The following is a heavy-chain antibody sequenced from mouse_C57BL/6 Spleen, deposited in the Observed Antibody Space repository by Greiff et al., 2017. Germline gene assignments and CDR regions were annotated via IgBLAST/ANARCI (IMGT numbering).Heavy chain of an antibody. CDR3: ARTDYYGSSYRDYYAMDY. V-gene: IGHV1-18*01. CDR1: GYTFTDYN. Sequence: EVQLQQSGPELVKPGASVKIPCKASGYTFTDYNMDWVKQSHGKSLEWIGDINPNNGGTIYNQKFKGKATLTVDKSSSTAYMELRSLTSEDTAVYYCARTDYYGSSYRDYYAMDYWGQGTSVTVSS. J-gene: IGHJ4*01. CDR2: INPNNGGT. D-gene: IGHD1-1*01.